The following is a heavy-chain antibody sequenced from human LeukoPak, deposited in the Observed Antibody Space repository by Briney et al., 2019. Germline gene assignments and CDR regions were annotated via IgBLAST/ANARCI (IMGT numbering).Heavy chain of an antibody. CDR2: INSNSGDT. CDR1: GYTFDVYY. D-gene: IGHD6-13*01. CDR3: ARDRTSTWYGGIDY. V-gene: IGHV1-2*02. Sequence: ASVKVSCKPSGYTFDVYYIHWVRQAPGQGLEWMGCINSNSGDTNHAQKFQGRVTMTRDTSITTAYMELSSLRFDDTAVYYCARDRTSTWYGGIDYWGQGTLVTVSS. J-gene: IGHJ4*02.